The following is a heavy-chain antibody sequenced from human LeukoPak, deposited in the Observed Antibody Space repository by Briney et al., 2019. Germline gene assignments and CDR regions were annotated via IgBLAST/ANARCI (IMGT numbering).Heavy chain of an antibody. V-gene: IGHV4-30-2*01. D-gene: IGHD3-22*01. CDR3: ARAVYYYDSSGYYYGWFDP. J-gene: IGHJ5*02. Sequence: PSETLSLTCAVSGGSISSGGYSWSWIRQPPGKGLEWIGYIYHSGSTYYNPSLKSRVTISVDRSKNQFSLKLSSVTAADTAVYYCARAVYYYDSSGYYYGWFDPWGQGTLVTVSS. CDR2: IYHSGST. CDR1: GGSISSGGYS.